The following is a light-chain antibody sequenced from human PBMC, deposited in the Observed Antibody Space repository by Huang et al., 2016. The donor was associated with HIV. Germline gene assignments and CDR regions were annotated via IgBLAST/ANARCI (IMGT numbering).Light chain of an antibody. Sequence: DIQMTQSPSSLSASVGDTVTITCRASQGIGIYLAWFQQQPGKAPKSLIYEASNLQRGVSSRFRGSGSGTDFTLTISRLQPEDFASYYCQQYNSYPLTFGPGTKVDIK. J-gene: IGKJ3*01. CDR2: EAS. CDR1: QGIGIY. V-gene: IGKV1-16*01. CDR3: QQYNSYPLT.